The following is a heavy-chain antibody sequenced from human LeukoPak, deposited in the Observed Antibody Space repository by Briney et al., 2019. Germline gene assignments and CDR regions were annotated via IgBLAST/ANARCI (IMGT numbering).Heavy chain of an antibody. V-gene: IGHV1-18*01. CDR1: GYTFTSHG. Sequence: GASVKVSCKASGYTFTSHGISWVRQAPGQGLEWMGWISAYNGNTNYAQKLQGRVTMTTDTSTSTAYMELRSLRSDDTAVYYCARVGWSYYDSSGYSAWFDPWGQGTLVTVSS. CDR3: ARVGWSYYDSSGYSAWFDP. J-gene: IGHJ5*02. D-gene: IGHD3-22*01. CDR2: ISAYNGNT.